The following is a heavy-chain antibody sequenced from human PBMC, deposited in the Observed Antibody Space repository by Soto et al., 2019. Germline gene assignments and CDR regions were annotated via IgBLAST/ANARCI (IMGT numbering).Heavy chain of an antibody. CDR3: WRHDKTALPPLDS. D-gene: IGHD1-1*01. V-gene: IGHV1-69*06. Sequence: VQSGAEVKSPGSAVKVSCKVSGAGDTFSNYGLNWMRQAPGQGLEWMGGTIPAFGTANYAQKFQGRVTITADTSTTTAYMELSSLRSEDTAVYYCWRHDKTALPPLDSWGQGTLVSVSS. CDR2: TIPAFGTA. CDR1: GAGDTFSNYG. J-gene: IGHJ4*02.